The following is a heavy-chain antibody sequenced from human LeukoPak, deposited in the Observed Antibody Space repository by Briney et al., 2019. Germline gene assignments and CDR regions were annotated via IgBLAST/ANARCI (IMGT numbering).Heavy chain of an antibody. J-gene: IGHJ4*02. CDR2: ISGSGGST. CDR1: GFTFSSYA. V-gene: IGHV3-23*01. CDR3: AKDPSTYYYGSGTYYFDC. D-gene: IGHD3-10*01. Sequence: PGGSLRLSCAASGFTFSSYAMSWVRQAPGKGLEWVSAISGSGGSTYYADSVKGRFTISRDNSKNTLYLQMNSLRAEDTAVYYCAKDPSTYYYGSGTYYFDCWGQGTLVTVSS.